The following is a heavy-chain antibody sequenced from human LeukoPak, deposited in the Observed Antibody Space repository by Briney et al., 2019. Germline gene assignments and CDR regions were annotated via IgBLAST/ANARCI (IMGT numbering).Heavy chain of an antibody. CDR3: ARVWYSSSWFDP. CDR2: IYHSGST. D-gene: IGHD6-13*01. CDR1: GGSISSSNW. J-gene: IGHJ5*02. Sequence: SETLSLTCAVPGGSISSSNWWSWVRQPPGKGLEWIGEIYHSGSTNYNPSLKSRVTISVDKSKNQFSLKLSSVTAADTAVYYCARVWYSSSWFDPWGQGTLVTVSS. V-gene: IGHV4-4*02.